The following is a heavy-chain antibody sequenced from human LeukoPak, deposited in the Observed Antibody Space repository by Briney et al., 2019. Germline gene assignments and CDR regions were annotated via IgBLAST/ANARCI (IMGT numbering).Heavy chain of an antibody. D-gene: IGHD2-15*01. CDR2: INHSGST. J-gene: IGHJ4*02. CDR1: GGSFSGYY. Sequence: SETLSLTCAVYGGSFSGYYWSWIRQPPGKGLEWIGEINHSGSTNYNPSLKSRVTISVDTSKNQFSLKLSSVTAADTAVYYCARGYCSGGSCYGFDYWGQGTLVTVSS. V-gene: IGHV4-34*01. CDR3: ARGYCSGGSCYGFDY.